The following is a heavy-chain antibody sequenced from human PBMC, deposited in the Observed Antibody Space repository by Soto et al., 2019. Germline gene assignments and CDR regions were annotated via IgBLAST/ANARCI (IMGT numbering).Heavy chain of an antibody. CDR1: GGAFSSYA. CDR3: ARWGVGYYYDSSGYYLDAFDI. V-gene: IGHV1-69*06. Sequence: SVKVSFKASGGAFSSYAISWVRQAPGQGLEWMGGIIPIFGTANYAQKFQGRVTSTADKSTSTAYMELSSLRSEDTAVYYCARWGVGYYYDSSGYYLDAFDIWGQGTMVTVSS. CDR2: IIPIFGTA. D-gene: IGHD3-22*01. J-gene: IGHJ3*02.